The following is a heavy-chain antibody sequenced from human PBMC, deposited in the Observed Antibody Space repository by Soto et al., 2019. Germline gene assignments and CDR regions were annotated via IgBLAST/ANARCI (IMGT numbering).Heavy chain of an antibody. CDR3: TTDSYSAIIVVRYDY. Sequence: GGSLRLSCGASGFTFSSSAMSWVRQAPGKGLEWVSTFRESGGTTHYADPVKGRFTMARDTSRNMLFLQMNSLRAEDTAIYYCTTDSYSAIIVVRYDYWGQGTLVTVSS. CDR2: FRESGGTT. CDR1: GFTFSSSA. D-gene: IGHD3-22*01. V-gene: IGHV3-23*01. J-gene: IGHJ4*02.